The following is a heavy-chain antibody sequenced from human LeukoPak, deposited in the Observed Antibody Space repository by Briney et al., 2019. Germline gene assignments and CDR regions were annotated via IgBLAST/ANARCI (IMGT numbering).Heavy chain of an antibody. V-gene: IGHV1-2*02. D-gene: IGHD6-6*01. CDR2: INPNSGGT. CDR3: ASSSSFHYYYGMDV. CDR1: GYTFTGYY. J-gene: IGHJ6*02. Sequence: ASVKVSCKASGYTFTGYYMHWVRQAPGQGLEWMGWINPNSGGTNYAQKFQGRFTMTRDTSISTAYMELSRLRSDDTAVYYCASSSSFHYYYGMDVWGQGTTVTVSS.